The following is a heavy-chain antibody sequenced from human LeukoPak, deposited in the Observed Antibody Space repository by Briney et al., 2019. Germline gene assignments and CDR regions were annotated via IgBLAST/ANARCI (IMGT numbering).Heavy chain of an antibody. J-gene: IGHJ4*02. V-gene: IGHV4-59*01. Sequence: SEILSLTCTVSGGSISSYYWTWIRQPPGKGLEWIGYIHYNGNTDYNPSLKSRVSISVDTSKNHFSLRLSSVIAADTAVYYCARHQMGANTFDYWGQGTLVTVSS. D-gene: IGHD1-26*01. CDR3: ARHQMGANTFDY. CDR1: GGSISSYY. CDR2: IHYNGNT.